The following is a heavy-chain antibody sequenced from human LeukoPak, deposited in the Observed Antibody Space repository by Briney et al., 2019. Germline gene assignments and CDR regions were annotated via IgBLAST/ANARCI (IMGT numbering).Heavy chain of an antibody. CDR1: GFTFSSYS. CDR2: ISSSSSYI. CDR3: ARGRYCSGGSCLDAFDI. D-gene: IGHD2-15*01. V-gene: IGHV3-21*01. Sequence: PGGSLRLSCAASGFTFSSYSMNWVRQAPGKGLEWVSSISSSSSYIYYADSVKGRFTISRDNAKNSLYLQMNSLRAEDTAVYYCARGRYCSGGSCLDAFDIWGQGTMVTVSS. J-gene: IGHJ3*02.